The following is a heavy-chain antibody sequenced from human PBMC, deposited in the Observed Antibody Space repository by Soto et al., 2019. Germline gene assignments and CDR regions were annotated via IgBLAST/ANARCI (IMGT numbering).Heavy chain of an antibody. Sequence: QEQLVESGGGVVQPGRSLRLSCAASGFVFSNYGMNWVRQAPGKGLEWVASIPYDGSNEYYADSVKGRFTISRDDSKNTLYLQMSSVRTEDTALYYCAKDVLRFLGREAWDGMDVWGQGTAVTVSS. CDR1: GFVFSNYG. J-gene: IGHJ6*02. D-gene: IGHD3-3*01. V-gene: IGHV3-30*18. CDR3: AKDVLRFLGREAWDGMDV. CDR2: IPYDGSNE.